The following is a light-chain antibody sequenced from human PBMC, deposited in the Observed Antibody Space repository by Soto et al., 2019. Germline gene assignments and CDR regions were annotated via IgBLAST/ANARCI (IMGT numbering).Light chain of an antibody. J-gene: IGKJ4*01. CDR2: DAS. Sequence: DIQMTQSPSSLSASVGDRVTITCQASQDISNYLKWYQQKPGKGPKLLIYDASNLETGVPSRFSGSGSGTDFTFTISSLQPEDIATYYCQQYDNLPALTCCGGTKVEIK. CDR1: QDISNY. CDR3: QQYDNLPALT. V-gene: IGKV1-33*01.